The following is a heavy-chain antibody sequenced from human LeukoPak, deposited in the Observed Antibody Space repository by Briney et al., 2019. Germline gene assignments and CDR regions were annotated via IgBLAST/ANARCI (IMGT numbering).Heavy chain of an antibody. CDR1: GFTFSSYA. J-gene: IGHJ4*02. CDR2: ISYDGSNK. D-gene: IGHD3-16*01. CDR3: AREMAMGG. V-gene: IGHV3-30-3*01. Sequence: SGGSLRLSCAASGFTFSSYAMHWVRQAPGKGLEWVAVISYDGSNKYYADSVKGRFTISRDNSKNTLYLQMNSLRAEDTAVYYCAREMAMGGWGQGTLVTVSS.